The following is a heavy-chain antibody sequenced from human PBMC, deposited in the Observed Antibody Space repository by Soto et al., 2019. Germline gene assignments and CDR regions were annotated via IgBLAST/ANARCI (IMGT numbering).Heavy chain of an antibody. Sequence: GGSLRLSCAASGFTFSSYAMSWVRQAPWKGLEWVSAISGSGGSTYYADSVKGRFTISRDNSKNTLYLQMNSLRAEDTAVYYCAKDSLAAAGTRGHRWFDPSGQGTLVTVSS. V-gene: IGHV3-23*01. CDR2: ISGSGGST. CDR3: AKDSLAAAGTRGHRWFDP. CDR1: GFTFSSYA. D-gene: IGHD6-13*01. J-gene: IGHJ5*02.